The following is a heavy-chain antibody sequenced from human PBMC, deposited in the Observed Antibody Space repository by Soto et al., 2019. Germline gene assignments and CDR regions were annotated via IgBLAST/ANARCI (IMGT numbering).Heavy chain of an antibody. V-gene: IGHV1-18*01. J-gene: IGHJ5*02. CDR1: GYTFTSYT. CDR2: ISANNGNT. CDR3: ARSLPGFDP. Sequence: QVRLVHSETEVKKPGASVNVSCKASGYTFTSYTISWVRQAPGQGLEWMGWISANNGNTEFAQKFQDRLTMIADTTTSTAYLELRNLRPDDTAVYYCARSLPGFDPWGQGTRVAVSS.